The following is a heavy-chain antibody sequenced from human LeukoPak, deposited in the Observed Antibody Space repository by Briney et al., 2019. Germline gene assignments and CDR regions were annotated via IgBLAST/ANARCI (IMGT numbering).Heavy chain of an antibody. CDR3: ARAVRVTTDFDC. D-gene: IGHD2-21*02. CDR2: INPNGGGT. J-gene: IGHJ4*02. Sequence: ASVKVSCKASGYTFTGYNIHWMRQAPGQGLEWMGWINPNGGGTNYAQNFQGRVTMTRDTSITTVYMGVSGLTSDDTAVYYCARAVRVTTDFDCWGQGTLVTVPS. CDR1: GYTFTGYN. V-gene: IGHV1-2*02.